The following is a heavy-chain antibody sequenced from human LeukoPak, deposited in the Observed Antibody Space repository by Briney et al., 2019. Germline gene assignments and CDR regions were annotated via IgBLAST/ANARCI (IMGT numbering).Heavy chain of an antibody. D-gene: IGHD3-10*01. CDR2: INPDGGRI. J-gene: IGHJ2*01. CDR3: ARVGTGSWYFDL. V-gene: IGHV3-74*01. CDR1: GFTFSSYW. Sequence: GGSLRLSCAASGFTFSSYWMHWVRQDPGKGPVWVSRINPDGGRISYADSVQGRFTISRDNAKNTVYLQMNSLRAEDTAVYYCARVGTGSWYFDLWGRGTLVTFSS.